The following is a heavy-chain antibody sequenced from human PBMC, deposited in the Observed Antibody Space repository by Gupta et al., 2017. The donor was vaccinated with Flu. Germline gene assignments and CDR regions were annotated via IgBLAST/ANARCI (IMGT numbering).Heavy chain of an antibody. CDR3: ATLTNWDFPDY. CDR2: GIP. D-gene: IGHD1-7*01. J-gene: IGHJ4*02. Sequence: GIPNYNPSLQNRVTISVDTSKNQFSLELASLTAADTAVYYCATLTNWDFPDYWGQGSLVTVSS. V-gene: IGHV4-4*08.